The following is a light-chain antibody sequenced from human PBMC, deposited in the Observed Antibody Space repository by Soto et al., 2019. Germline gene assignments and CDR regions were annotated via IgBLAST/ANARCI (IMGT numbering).Light chain of an antibody. V-gene: IGLV1-47*01. CDR2: RNY. CDR3: AAWDDSLSGPVV. Sequence: QAVLTQPPSASGTPGQRVTISCSGSSSNIGRNFVYWYQQFPGTAPKLLISRNYERPSGVPDRFSGCKSGSSASLAISGLRSEDEADYYCAAWDDSLSGPVVFGGGTKLTVL. J-gene: IGLJ2*01. CDR1: SSNIGRNF.